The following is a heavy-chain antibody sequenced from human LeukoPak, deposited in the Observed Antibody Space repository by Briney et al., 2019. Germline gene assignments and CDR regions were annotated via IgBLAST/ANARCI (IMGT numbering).Heavy chain of an antibody. J-gene: IGHJ4*02. D-gene: IGHD4-17*01. Sequence: SETLSLTCTVSGGSISSYYWSWIRQPPGEGLEWIGYIYYSGSTNYNPSLKSRVTISVDTSKNQFSLNLTSVTAADTAVYFCATSPGDYYYFDYWGQGTLVPVSS. CDR2: IYYSGST. CDR1: GGSISSYY. CDR3: ATSPGDYYYFDY. V-gene: IGHV4-59*08.